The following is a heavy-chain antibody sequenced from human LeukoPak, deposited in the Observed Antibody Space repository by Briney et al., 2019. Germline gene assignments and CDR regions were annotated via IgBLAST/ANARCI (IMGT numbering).Heavy chain of an antibody. D-gene: IGHD3-22*01. Sequence: SETLSLTCAVYGGSFSGYYWSWIRQPPGKGLEWIGEINHSGSTNYNPSLKSRVTISVDTSKNQFSLKLSSVTAADTAVYYCARANYYDTSGYSRGAFDIWGQGTMVTVSS. CDR3: ARANYYDTSGYSRGAFDI. J-gene: IGHJ3*02. CDR2: INHSGST. CDR1: GGSFSGYY. V-gene: IGHV4-34*01.